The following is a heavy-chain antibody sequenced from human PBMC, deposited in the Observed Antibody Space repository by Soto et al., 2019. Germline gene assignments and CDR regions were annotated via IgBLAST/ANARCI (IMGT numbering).Heavy chain of an antibody. CDR3: ASEGVLDYDFWSGYSY. J-gene: IGHJ4*02. Sequence: GGSLRLSCAASGFTVSSNYMSWVRQAPGKGLEWVSVIYSGGSTYYADSVKGRFTISRDNSKNTLYLQMNSLRAEDTAVYYCASEGVLDYDFWSGYSYWGQGTLVTVSS. V-gene: IGHV3-66*01. D-gene: IGHD3-3*01. CDR1: GFTVSSNY. CDR2: IYSGGST.